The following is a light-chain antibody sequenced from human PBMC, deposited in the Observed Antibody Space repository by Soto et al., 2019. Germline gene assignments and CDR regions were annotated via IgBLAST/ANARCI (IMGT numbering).Light chain of an antibody. V-gene: IGKV3-11*01. J-gene: IGKJ2*01. Sequence: EIVLTQSPATLSLSPGERATLSCRASQSVSSYLAWYQQKPGQAPRLLIYDASNRATGIPARFSGSGSGTDFTLTISSLEPGDFAVYYCQQRSNWPLYTFGQGTK. CDR2: DAS. CDR1: QSVSSY. CDR3: QQRSNWPLYT.